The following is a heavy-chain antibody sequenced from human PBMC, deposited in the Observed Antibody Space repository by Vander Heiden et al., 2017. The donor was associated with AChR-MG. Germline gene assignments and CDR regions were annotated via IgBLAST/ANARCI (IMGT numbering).Heavy chain of an antibody. Sequence: QVQLVQSGAEVKRLGASVKVSCKASGYTFINYYIQWLRPARGQGLEWMRIINPRSGDGNYAEKFQDRVTMTSDTSTATVYMEISSLRQEDTAIYYCARDLSCDGGGCRDYWGQGALVTVSS. J-gene: IGHJ4*02. CDR1: GYTFINYY. CDR3: ARDLSCDGGGCRDY. CDR2: INPRSGDG. D-gene: IGHD2-21*01. V-gene: IGHV1-46*01.